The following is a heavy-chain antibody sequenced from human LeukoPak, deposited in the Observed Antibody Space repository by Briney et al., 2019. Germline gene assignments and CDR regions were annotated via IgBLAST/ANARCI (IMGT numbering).Heavy chain of an antibody. V-gene: IGHV4-59*01. CDR1: SGSLTGYY. CDR3: ARVGSGGAWFDF. J-gene: IGHJ4*02. CDR2: VYATGTT. Sequence: SETLSLTCTVSSGSLTGYYWSWIRQSPGKGLEWIAYVYATGTTNYNPSLKTRATISMDTSKNQLSLTLTSVTAADTAVYYCARVGSGGAWFDFWGQGTLVSVSS. D-gene: IGHD6-19*01.